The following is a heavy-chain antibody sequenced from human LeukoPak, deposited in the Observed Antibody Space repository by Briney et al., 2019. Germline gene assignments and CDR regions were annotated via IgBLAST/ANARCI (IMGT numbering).Heavy chain of an antibody. Sequence: PGGTLRLSCAASGFTFSNYAMTWVRQAPGKGLEWVSSLSSRSRHIYYADSLKGRFTISRDNAKNSLYLQMNSLRAEDTAVYYCANPYYYDSSGYRNPTDYWGQGTLVTVSS. D-gene: IGHD3-22*01. CDR3: ANPYYYDSSGYRNPTDY. J-gene: IGHJ4*01. CDR1: GFTFSNYA. V-gene: IGHV3-21*04. CDR2: LSSRSRHI.